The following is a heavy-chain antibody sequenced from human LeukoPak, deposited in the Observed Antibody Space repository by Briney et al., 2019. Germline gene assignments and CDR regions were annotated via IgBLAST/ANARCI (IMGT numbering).Heavy chain of an antibody. CDR2: ISPSGGIT. J-gene: IGHJ1*01. CDR3: AKDDDWGRYKH. CDR1: GFTFSSHG. Sequence: GGSLRLSCAASGFTFSSHGMNWVRQAPGKGLEWVSGISPSGGITYYTDSVKGRFTISRDNSKNTQSLQMNCLRAEDTAVYYCAKDDDWGRYKHWGQGTLVTVSS. D-gene: IGHD3-16*01. V-gene: IGHV3-23*01.